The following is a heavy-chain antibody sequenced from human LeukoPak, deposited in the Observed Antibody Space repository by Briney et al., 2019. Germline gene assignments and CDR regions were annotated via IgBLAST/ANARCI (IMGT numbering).Heavy chain of an antibody. CDR1: GGSISSGDYY. V-gene: IGHV4-30-4*01. Sequence: SETLSLTCTVSGGSISSGDYYWSWIRQPPGKGLEWIGYIYYSGSTYYNPSLKSRVTISVDTSKNQFSLKLSSVTAADTAVYYCARDLRITMVRGKSPREDYWGHGTLVTVSS. CDR3: ARDLRITMVRGKSPREDY. CDR2: IYYSGST. J-gene: IGHJ4*01. D-gene: IGHD3-10*01.